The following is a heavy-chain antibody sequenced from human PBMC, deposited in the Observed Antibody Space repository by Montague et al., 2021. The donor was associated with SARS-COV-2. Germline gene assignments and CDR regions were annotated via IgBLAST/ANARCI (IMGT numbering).Heavy chain of an antibody. CDR2: VYNNGIT. V-gene: IGHV4-39*07. CDR1: GDSITNTRYY. J-gene: IGHJ6*02. Sequence: SETLSLTCNVSGDSITNTRYYWGWIRQAPGRPLEWIGSVYNNGITYYNPSLRSRVFISIDTSKNQVSLNLRSVAAADTAVYYCAREVVHVDVLTDIPKILYYGLDVWGQGTTVVVSS. CDR3: AREVVHVDVLTDIPKILYYGLDV. D-gene: IGHD2-21*02.